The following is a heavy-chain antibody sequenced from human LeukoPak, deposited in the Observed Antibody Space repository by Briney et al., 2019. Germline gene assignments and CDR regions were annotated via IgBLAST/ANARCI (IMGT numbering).Heavy chain of an antibody. D-gene: IGHD2-2*01. CDR3: ARHLADIVVVPAAFDAFDI. CDR1: GFTFDDYG. J-gene: IGHJ3*02. CDR2: INWNGGST. V-gene: IGHV3-20*04. Sequence: GGSLRLSCAASGFTFDDYGMSWVRQAPGKGLEWVSGINWNGGSTGYADSVKGRFTISRDNAKNSLYLQMNSLRAEDTALYYCARHLADIVVVPAAFDAFDIWGQGTMVTVSS.